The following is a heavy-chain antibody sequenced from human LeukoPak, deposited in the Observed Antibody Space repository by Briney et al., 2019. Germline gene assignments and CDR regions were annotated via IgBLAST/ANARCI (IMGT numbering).Heavy chain of an antibody. V-gene: IGHV3-23*01. CDR1: GFTFSNYA. D-gene: IGHD3-9*01. CDR3: AKASTRDTGYYFDS. CDR2: IRYNIENT. J-gene: IGHJ4*02. Sequence: GGSLRLSCAASGFTFSNYAMGWVRQAPGKGPEWFSSIRYNIENTHYADAVQGRFTISRDNSKNTLYLQMNSLRAEDTARYYCAKASTRDTGYYFDSWGQGTLVSVSS.